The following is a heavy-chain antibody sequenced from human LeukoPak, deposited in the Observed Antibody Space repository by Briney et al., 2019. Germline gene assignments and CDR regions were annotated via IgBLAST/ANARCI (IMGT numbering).Heavy chain of an antibody. J-gene: IGHJ4*02. CDR3: ARDFSGELLYFSGFRYINYFDY. CDR1: GGSISSSSYY. Sequence: TSETLSLTCTVSGGSISSSSYYWGWIRQPPGKGLEWIGSIYYSGSTYYNPSLKSRVTISVDTSKNQFSLKLSSVTAADTAVYYCARDFSGELLYFSGFRYINYFDYWGQGTLVTVSS. V-gene: IGHV4-39*07. CDR2: IYYSGST. D-gene: IGHD3-10*01.